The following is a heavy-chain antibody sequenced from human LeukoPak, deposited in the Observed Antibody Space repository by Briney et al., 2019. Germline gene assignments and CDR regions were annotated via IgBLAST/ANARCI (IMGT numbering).Heavy chain of an antibody. D-gene: IGHD6-13*01. CDR1: GGSISSGGYY. Sequence: SETLSLTCTVSGGSISSGGYYWSWIRQHPGKGLEWIGYIYYSGSTYYNPSLKSRVTISVDTSKNQFSLKLSSVTAADPAVYYCARASAAGSFDYWGQGTLVTVSS. V-gene: IGHV4-31*03. CDR3: ARASAAGSFDY. J-gene: IGHJ4*02. CDR2: IYYSGST.